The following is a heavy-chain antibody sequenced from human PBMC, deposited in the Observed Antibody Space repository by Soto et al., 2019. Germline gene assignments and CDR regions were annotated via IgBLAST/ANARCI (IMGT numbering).Heavy chain of an antibody. CDR3: AKGGHYVGGSYRLHYSFDY. J-gene: IGHJ4*02. CDR1: GFTFSSYG. D-gene: IGHD3-16*02. Sequence: QVQLVESGGGVVQPGRSLRLSCAASGFTFSSYGMHWVRQAPGKGLDWVAVISYDGSNQYYADSVKCRFTISRDNTKNTVYLLMKRLRAEDTAVYYCAKGGHYVGGSYRLHYSFDYWGQGTMVTVSS. V-gene: IGHV3-30*18. CDR2: ISYDGSNQ.